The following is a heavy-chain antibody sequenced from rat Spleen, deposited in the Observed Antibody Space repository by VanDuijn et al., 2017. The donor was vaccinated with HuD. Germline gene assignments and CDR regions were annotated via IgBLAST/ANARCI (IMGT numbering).Heavy chain of an antibody. Sequence: EVQLVESDGGLVQPGRSLKLSCAASGFTFSNYYMAWVRQAPTKGLEWVAYISAGGDSTYYRDSVKGRFTVSRDDAKTSLYLQMDSLQTDDTGTYYCTTAAFDYWGQGVMVTVSS. CDR2: ISAGGDST. V-gene: IGHV5-27*01. J-gene: IGHJ2*01. CDR1: GFTFSNYY. CDR3: TTAAFDY.